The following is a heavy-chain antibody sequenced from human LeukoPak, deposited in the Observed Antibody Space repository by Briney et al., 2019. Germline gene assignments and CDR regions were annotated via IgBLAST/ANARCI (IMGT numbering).Heavy chain of an antibody. J-gene: IGHJ6*03. CDR2: IYYSGST. V-gene: IGHV4-39*01. CDR3: AGRDFYYMDV. Sequence: PSETLSLTCTVSGGSISSNSHYWGWIRQPPGKGLEWIGSIYYSGSTYYNPSLKSRVTISVDTSKNQFSLKLSPVTAADTALYYCAGRDFYYMDVWGKGTTVTVSS. CDR1: GGSISSNSHY.